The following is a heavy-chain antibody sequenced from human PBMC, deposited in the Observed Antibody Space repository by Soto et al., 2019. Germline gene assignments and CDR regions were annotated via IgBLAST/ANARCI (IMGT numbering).Heavy chain of an antibody. J-gene: IGHJ4*02. CDR1: GFSLSTSGVG. CDR3: ARVFGIAAAGTRVGFDY. CDR2: IYYSGST. Sequence: SGPTLVNPTQTLTLTCTFSGFSLSTSGVGVGWIRQPPGKALEWLGYIYYSGSTYYNPSLKSRVTIPVDTSKNQFSLKLSSVTAADTAVYYCARVFGIAAAGTRVGFDYRGQGTLVTVSS. V-gene: IGHV4-30-4*08. D-gene: IGHD6-13*01.